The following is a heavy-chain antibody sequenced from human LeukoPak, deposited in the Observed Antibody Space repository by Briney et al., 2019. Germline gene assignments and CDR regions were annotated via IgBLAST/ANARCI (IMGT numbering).Heavy chain of an antibody. CDR1: GGSISSYY. Sequence: PSETLSLTCTVSGGSISSYYWSWIGQPAGKGLEGIGRIYSSGSTNYNPSLKSRVTMSVDTSKNQFSLRLRSVTAADTAVYYCARQIASAGTAGFDFWGQGALVTVSS. D-gene: IGHD6-13*01. J-gene: IGHJ4*02. V-gene: IGHV4-4*07. CDR3: ARQIASAGTAGFDF. CDR2: IYSSGST.